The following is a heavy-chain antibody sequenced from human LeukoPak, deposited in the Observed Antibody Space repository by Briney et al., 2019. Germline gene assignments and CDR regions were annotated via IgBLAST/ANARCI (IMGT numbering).Heavy chain of an antibody. CDR2: ISSSGSTI. V-gene: IGHV3-11*04. D-gene: IGHD3-10*01. CDR3: ARTRVYYGSGSYYILQYYFDY. J-gene: IGHJ4*02. CDR1: GFTFSDYY. Sequence: PGGSLRLSCAASGFTFSDYYMSWIRQAPGKGLEWVSYISSSGSTIYYADSVKGRFTISRDNAKNSLYLQMNSLRAEDTAVYYCARTRVYYGSGSYYILQYYFDYWGQGTLVTVSS.